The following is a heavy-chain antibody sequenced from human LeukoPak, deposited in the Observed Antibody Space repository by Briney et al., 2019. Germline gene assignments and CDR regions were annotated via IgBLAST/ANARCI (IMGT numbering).Heavy chain of an antibody. J-gene: IGHJ4*02. CDR2: INHSGST. D-gene: IGHD3-22*01. CDR3: ARTYDSSGSIGY. Sequence: QSSETLSLTCAVYGGSFCGYYWSWIRQPPGKGLEWIGEINHSGSTNYNPSLKTRVTISVDTSKNQFSLKLRSVTAADTAVYCCARTYDSSGSIGYWGQGTLVTVSS. CDR1: GGSFCGYY. V-gene: IGHV4-34*01.